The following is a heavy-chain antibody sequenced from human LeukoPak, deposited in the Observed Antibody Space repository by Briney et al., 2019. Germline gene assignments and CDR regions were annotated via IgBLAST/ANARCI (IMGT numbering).Heavy chain of an antibody. CDR2: IYYSGST. J-gene: IGHJ4*02. Sequence: SETLSLTCTVSGGSIGSSSYYWGWIRQPPGKGLEWIGSIYYSGSTYYNPSLKSRVTISVDTSKNQFSLKLSSVTAADTAVYYCARHASKRFDYWGQGTLVTVSS. V-gene: IGHV4-39*01. CDR3: ARHASKRFDY. CDR1: GGSIGSSSYY.